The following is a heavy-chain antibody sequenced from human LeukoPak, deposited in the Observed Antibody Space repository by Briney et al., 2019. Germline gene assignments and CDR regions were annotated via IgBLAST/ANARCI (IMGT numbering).Heavy chain of an antibody. CDR2: INGSGGST. CDR1: GFTFDDYA. CDR3: AKLRGIPT. V-gene: IGHV3-23*01. D-gene: IGHD2-15*01. Sequence: PGGSLRLSCAASGFTFDDYAMHWVRQAPGKGLEWVSDINGSGGSTYYADSVKGRFTISRDNSKNTLYLHMNSLRAEDTALYYCAKLRGIPTWGQGTLVIVSS. J-gene: IGHJ5*02.